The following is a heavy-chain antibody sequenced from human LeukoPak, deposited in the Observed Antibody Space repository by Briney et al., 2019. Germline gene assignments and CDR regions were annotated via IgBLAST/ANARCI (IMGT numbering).Heavy chain of an antibody. D-gene: IGHD3-9*01. CDR3: ARASRYYDILTGYRPDAFDI. CDR1: GFTFSSYA. CDR2: ISSNGGST. V-gene: IGHV3-64*01. J-gene: IGHJ3*02. Sequence: GGSLRLSCAASGFTFSSYAMHWVRQAPGKGLEYVSAISSNGGSTYYANSVKGRFTISRDNSKNTLYLQMGSLRAEDMAVYYCARASRYYDILTGYRPDAFDIWGQGTMVTVSS.